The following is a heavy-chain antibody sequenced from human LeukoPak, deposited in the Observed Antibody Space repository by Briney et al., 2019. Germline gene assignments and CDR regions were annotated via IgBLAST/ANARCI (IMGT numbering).Heavy chain of an antibody. Sequence: GGSLRLSCGASGFTFSTYAMSWVRQAPGKGLEWVSATSGSGSWTYYADSGKGRFTISRDNSKNTLYLQMNSLRAEDTAVYYCAKVVVAAMYYFDYWGQGTLVTVSS. D-gene: IGHD2-15*01. V-gene: IGHV3-23*01. CDR1: GFTFSTYA. CDR3: AKVVVAAMYYFDY. J-gene: IGHJ4*02. CDR2: TSGSGSWT.